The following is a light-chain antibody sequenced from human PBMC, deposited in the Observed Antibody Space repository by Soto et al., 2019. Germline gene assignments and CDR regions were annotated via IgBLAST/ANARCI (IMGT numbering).Light chain of an antibody. J-gene: IGLJ2*01. V-gene: IGLV1-40*01. CDR2: ANN. Sequence: QSVLTQPPSVSGTPGQRVTISCAGSISNIGAGYDVHWYQQLPGTAPKVLIWANNIRPSGVPDRFSGSKSGTSASLAITGLQAEDEADYYCQSYDSSLSVVFGGGTKLTVL. CDR3: QSYDSSLSVV. CDR1: ISNIGAGYD.